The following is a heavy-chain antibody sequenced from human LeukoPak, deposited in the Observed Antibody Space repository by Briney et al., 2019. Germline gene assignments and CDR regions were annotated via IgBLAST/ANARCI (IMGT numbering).Heavy chain of an antibody. CDR3: ARGTYYFDY. V-gene: IGHV3-33*08. CDR1: GFTFSSYW. Sequence: GGSLRLSCAVSGFTFSSYWMSWVRQAPGKGLEWVAVIWYDGSNQYYADSVKGRFTLSRDNSKNTLYLQMNSLRAEDTAVYYCARGTYYFDYWGQGTLVTVSS. CDR2: IWYDGSNQ. J-gene: IGHJ4*02.